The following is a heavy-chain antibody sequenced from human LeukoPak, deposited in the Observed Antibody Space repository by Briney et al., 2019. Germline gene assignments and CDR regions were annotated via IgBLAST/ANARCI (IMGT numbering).Heavy chain of an antibody. CDR2: ISGSGGST. J-gene: IGHJ4*02. V-gene: IGHV3-23*01. CDR1: GFTFSSYG. Sequence: GGSLRLSCAASGFTFSSYGMHWVRQAPGKGLEWVSAISGSGGSTYYADSVKGRFTISRDNSKNTLYLQMNSLRAEDTAVYYCAKFLGGIAAAGRYFDYWGQGTLVTVSS. CDR3: AKFLGGIAAAGRYFDY. D-gene: IGHD6-13*01.